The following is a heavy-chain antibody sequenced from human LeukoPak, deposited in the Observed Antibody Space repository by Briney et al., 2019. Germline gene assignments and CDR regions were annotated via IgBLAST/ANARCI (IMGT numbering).Heavy chain of an antibody. Sequence: GGSLRLSCAASGFTFSSYLMHWVRQAPGKGLVWVSRINSDGSSTSYADSVKGRFTISRDNAKNTLYLQMNSLRAEDTAVYYCARGAYYYGSGSYFVDYWGQGTLVTVSS. CDR2: INSDGSST. V-gene: IGHV3-74*01. CDR1: GFTFSSYL. CDR3: ARGAYYYGSGSYFVDY. D-gene: IGHD3-10*01. J-gene: IGHJ4*02.